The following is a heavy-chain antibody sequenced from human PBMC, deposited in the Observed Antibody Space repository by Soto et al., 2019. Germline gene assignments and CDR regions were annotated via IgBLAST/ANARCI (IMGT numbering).Heavy chain of an antibody. CDR2: ISAYNGNT. D-gene: IGHD4-17*01. V-gene: IGHV1-18*01. J-gene: IGHJ6*02. CDR3: ARVALGLYGDYVDYYYGMDV. CDR1: GYTFTRYC. Sequence: ASVKVSCKASGYTFTRYCISWVRQAPGQGLEWMGWISAYNGNTNYAQKLQGRVTMTTDTSTSTAYMELRSLRSDDTAVYYCARVALGLYGDYVDYYYGMDVWGQGTTVTVSS.